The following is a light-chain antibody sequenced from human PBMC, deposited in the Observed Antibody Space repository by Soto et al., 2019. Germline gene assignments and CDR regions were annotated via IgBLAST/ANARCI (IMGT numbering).Light chain of an antibody. CDR3: QQYGSSHGT. V-gene: IGKV3-20*01. Sequence: EIVLTQSPGTLSLSPGERATLSCRASQSVRDRYLAWYQQKPGQAPSLLIYDTSTRATGVPDRFSGSGSGTYVDLTISRVEPEDFEIYFCQQYGSSHGTFGQGTKVEI. CDR1: QSVRDRY. CDR2: DTS. J-gene: IGKJ1*01.